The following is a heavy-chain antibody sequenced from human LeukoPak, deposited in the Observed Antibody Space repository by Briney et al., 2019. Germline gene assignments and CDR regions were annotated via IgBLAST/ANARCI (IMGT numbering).Heavy chain of an antibody. CDR1: GGSISSSNW. CDR2: IYHSGST. J-gene: IGHJ2*01. CDR3: ARDSGSYYDWYFDL. V-gene: IGHV4-4*02. D-gene: IGHD1-26*01. Sequence: PSETLSLTCAVSGGSISSSNWWSWVRQPPGKGLEWIGEIYHSGSTNYDPSLKSRVTISVDKSKNQFSLRLSSVTAADTAVYYCARDSGSYYDWYFDLWGRGTLVTVSS.